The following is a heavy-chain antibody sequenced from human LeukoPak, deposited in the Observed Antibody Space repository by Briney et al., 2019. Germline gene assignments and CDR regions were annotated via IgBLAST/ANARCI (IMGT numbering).Heavy chain of an antibody. CDR1: GGSISSSSYY. V-gene: IGHV4-39*01. CDR3: ARHGGETFSFDY. D-gene: IGHD3-16*01. CDR2: IYYSGST. J-gene: IGHJ4*02. Sequence: SATLSLTCTVAGGSISSSSYYWGWIRQPPWKGLEWIGSIYYSGSTYYNPSLKSRVTISVDTSKNPFSLKLSSVTAADTAVYYCARHGGETFSFDYWGQGTLVTVSS.